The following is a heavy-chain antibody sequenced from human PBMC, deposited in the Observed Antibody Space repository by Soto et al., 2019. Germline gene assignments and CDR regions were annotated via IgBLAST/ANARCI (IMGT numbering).Heavy chain of an antibody. CDR3: ARDQSRGGVTDY. D-gene: IGHD3-16*01. V-gene: IGHV1-46*01. CDR2: INPSGGST. CDR1: GYTFTSYY. J-gene: IGHJ4*02. Sequence: ASVKVSCKASGYTFTSYYMHWVRQAPGQGLEWMGIINPSGGSTSYAQKFQGRVTMTRDTSTSTVYTELSSLRSEDTAVYYCARDQSRGGVTDYWGQGTLVTVSS.